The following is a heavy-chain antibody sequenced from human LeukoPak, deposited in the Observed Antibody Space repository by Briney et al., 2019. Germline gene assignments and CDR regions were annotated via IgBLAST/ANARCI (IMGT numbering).Heavy chain of an antibody. J-gene: IGHJ4*02. Sequence: ASVKVSCKDSGYTFTSYAMHWVRQAPGQRLEWMGWINAGNGNTKYSQKFQGSVTITRDTSASTAYMELSSLRSEDTTVYYCARVGAAAGPYYFDYWGQGTLVTVSS. CDR1: GYTFTSYA. V-gene: IGHV1-3*01. CDR2: INAGNGNT. D-gene: IGHD6-13*01. CDR3: ARVGAAAGPYYFDY.